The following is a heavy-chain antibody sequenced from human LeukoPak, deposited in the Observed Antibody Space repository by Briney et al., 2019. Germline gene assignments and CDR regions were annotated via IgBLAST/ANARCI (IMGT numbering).Heavy chain of an antibody. CDR1: GFTFSSYG. CDR3: AKEKGDGYNTYFDY. D-gene: IGHD5-24*01. Sequence: GGSLRLSCAASGFTFSSYGMHWGRQAPGKGLEWVAFIRYDGSNKYYADSVKGRFTISRDNSKNTLYLQMNSLRAEDTAVYYCAKEKGDGYNTYFDYWGQGTLVTVSS. J-gene: IGHJ4*02. V-gene: IGHV3-30*02. CDR2: IRYDGSNK.